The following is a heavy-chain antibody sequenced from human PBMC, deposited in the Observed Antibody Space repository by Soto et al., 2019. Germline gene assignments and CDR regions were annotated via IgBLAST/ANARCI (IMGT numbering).Heavy chain of an antibody. CDR2: ISSSGSTI. D-gene: IGHD4-4*01. Sequence: PEGSLRLSCAASGFTFSDYYMSWIRQAPGKGLEWVSYISSSGSTIYYADSVKGRFTISRDNAKNSLYLQMNSLRAEDTAVYYCARDTYDYSNYYMDVWGKGTTVTVSS. J-gene: IGHJ6*03. CDR3: ARDTYDYSNYYMDV. CDR1: GFTFSDYY. V-gene: IGHV3-11*01.